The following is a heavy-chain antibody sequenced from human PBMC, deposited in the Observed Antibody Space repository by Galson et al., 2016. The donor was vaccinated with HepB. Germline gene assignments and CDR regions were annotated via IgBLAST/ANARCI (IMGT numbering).Heavy chain of an antibody. CDR1: GGSISSNNYY. Sequence: LSLTCTVSGGSISSNNYYWGWIRQPPGKGLEWLGTMYYTGSTYYNASLKGRATISIDTSKKQLSLTLRSVTAADTAVYFCARANSPTTCCLLWGQGTLVTVSS. CDR3: ARANSPTTCCLL. V-gene: IGHV4-39*07. CDR2: MYYTGST. D-gene: IGHD2-2*01. J-gene: IGHJ4*02.